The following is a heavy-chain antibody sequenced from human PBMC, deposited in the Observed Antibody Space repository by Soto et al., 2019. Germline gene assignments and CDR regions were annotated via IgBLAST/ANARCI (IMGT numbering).Heavy chain of an antibody. Sequence: QVQLVQSGAEVKKPGASVKVSCKASGYTFTSYDINWVRQATGQGLEWMGWMNPNSGDTGYAQKFQGRVTMTRNTHITPAYMELSRMRSEDTAVYYCARLPVIVGVVMRPHYSYGMDGWGQGTRVTVSS. CDR1: GYTFTSYD. J-gene: IGHJ6*02. CDR2: MNPNSGDT. V-gene: IGHV1-8*01. CDR3: ARLPVIVGVVMRPHYSYGMDG. D-gene: IGHD3-3*01.